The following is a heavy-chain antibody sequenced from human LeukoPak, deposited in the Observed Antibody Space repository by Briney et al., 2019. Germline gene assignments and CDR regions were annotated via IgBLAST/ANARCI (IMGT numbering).Heavy chain of an antibody. CDR2: MNPNSGNT. V-gene: IGHV1-8*01. J-gene: IGHJ6*02. D-gene: IGHD2-8*01. CDR3: ARGYLEMVYAIRRYYGMDV. Sequence: ASVKVSCKASGYTFTSYDINWVRQATGQGLEWMGWMNPNSGNTGYAQKFQGRVTMTRNTSKSTAYMELSSLRSEDTAVYYCARGYLEMVYAIRRYYGMDVWGQGTTVTVSS. CDR1: GYTFTSYD.